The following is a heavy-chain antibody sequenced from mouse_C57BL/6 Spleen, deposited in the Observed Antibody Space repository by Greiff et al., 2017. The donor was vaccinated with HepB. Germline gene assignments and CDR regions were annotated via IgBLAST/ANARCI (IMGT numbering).Heavy chain of an antibody. CDR3: ARAWDEAY. D-gene: IGHD4-1*01. V-gene: IGHV5-17*01. Sequence: EVQGVESGGGLVKPGGSLKLSCAASGFTFSDYGMHWVRQAPEKGLEWVAYISSGSSTIYYADTVKGRFTISRDNAKNTLFLQMTSLRSEDTAMYYCARAWDEAYWGQGTLVTVSA. J-gene: IGHJ3*01. CDR2: ISSGSSTI. CDR1: GFTFSDYG.